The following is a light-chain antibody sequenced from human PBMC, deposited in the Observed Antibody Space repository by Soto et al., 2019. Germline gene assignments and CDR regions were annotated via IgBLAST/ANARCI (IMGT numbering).Light chain of an antibody. Sequence: DIVMTQSPSTLSVSPWERATLSWGASQSVSSNLAWYQQKPGRAPRLLIYSSSTRATGIPARFSGSGSGKEFTLTISSLQYEDFEVYYCQQYNKWPRTCGQGTKVDIK. CDR1: QSVSSN. CDR3: QQYNKWPRT. V-gene: IGKV3-15*01. CDR2: SSS. J-gene: IGKJ1*01.